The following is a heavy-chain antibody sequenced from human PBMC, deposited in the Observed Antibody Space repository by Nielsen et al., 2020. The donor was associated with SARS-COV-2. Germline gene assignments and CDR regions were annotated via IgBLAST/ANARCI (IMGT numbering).Heavy chain of an antibody. D-gene: IGHD6-19*01. CDR3: AKAGGAAVATKGGMDV. J-gene: IGHJ6*02. CDR2: ISWNSGSI. V-gene: IGHV3-9*01. Sequence: GGSLRLSCAASGFIFDDYAMHWVRQAPGKGLEWVSGISWNSGSIGYADSVKGRFTISRDNAKNSLYLQMNSLRAEDTALYYCAKAGGAAVATKGGMDVWGQGTTVTVSS. CDR1: GFIFDDYA.